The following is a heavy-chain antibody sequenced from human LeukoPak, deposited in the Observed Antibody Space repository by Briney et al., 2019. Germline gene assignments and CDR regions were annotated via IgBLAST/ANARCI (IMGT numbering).Heavy chain of an antibody. V-gene: IGHV4-30-4*01. CDR3: ARGRYTYGLGP. CDR1: GGSISTGDYY. Sequence: SETLSLTCTVSGGSISTGDYYWSWIRQPPGKGLEWIGYIYSSGSTYYTPSLRIRLTISVDTSKTQFSLNLSSVTAADTAVYFCARGRYTYGLGPWGQGTLVTVSS. D-gene: IGHD5-18*01. CDR2: IYSSGST. J-gene: IGHJ5*02.